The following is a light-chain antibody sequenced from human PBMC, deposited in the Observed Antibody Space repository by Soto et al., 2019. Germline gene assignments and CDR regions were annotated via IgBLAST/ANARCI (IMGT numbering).Light chain of an antibody. CDR1: SSNIGNTY. V-gene: IGLV1-51*02. CDR2: ENN. CDR3: GTWDSSLSAGV. J-gene: IGLJ2*01. Sequence: QSVLTQPPSVSAAPGQKVTISCSGSSSNIGNTYVSWYQQLPGTAPKLLIYENNKRPSAIPDRFSGSKSGTSATLGITGLQTGDEADYYCGTWDSSLSAGVFGGGTQLTVL.